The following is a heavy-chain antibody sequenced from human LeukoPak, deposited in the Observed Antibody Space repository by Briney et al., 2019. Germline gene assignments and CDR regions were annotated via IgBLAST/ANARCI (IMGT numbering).Heavy chain of an antibody. V-gene: IGHV3-23*01. CDR1: GFTFSSYA. CDR3: AKANDQYYFDS. Sequence: PGGSLRLSCAASGFTFSSYAMSWARQAPGKGLEWVSGISGSAATTYYADSAKGRFTISRDSSNNTLYLQMNNLRAEDTAIYYCAKANDQYYFDSWGQGTLVTVSS. J-gene: IGHJ4*02. CDR2: ISGSAATT.